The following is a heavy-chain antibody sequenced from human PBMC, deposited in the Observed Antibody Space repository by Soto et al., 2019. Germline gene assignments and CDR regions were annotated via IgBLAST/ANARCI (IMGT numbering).Heavy chain of an antibody. V-gene: IGHV1-18*01. Sequence: ASVKVSCKASGGTFSSYAISWVRQAPGQGLEWMGGISPNNGNTNYAQKLQGRVTMTTDTSTSTAYMELRSLRSDDTAVYYCARDRRYSSGWYPSGSDSVGLYWGQGTLVTVSS. CDR3: ARDRRYSSGWYPSGSDSVGLY. CDR1: GGTFSSYA. D-gene: IGHD6-19*01. CDR2: ISPNNGNT. J-gene: IGHJ4*02.